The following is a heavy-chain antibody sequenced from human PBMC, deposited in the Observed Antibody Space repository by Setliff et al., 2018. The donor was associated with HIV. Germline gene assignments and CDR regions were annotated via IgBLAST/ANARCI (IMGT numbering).Heavy chain of an antibody. CDR2: IYHSGRT. CDR3: ARRGKTENSYVLNWFDP. D-gene: IGHD5-18*01. V-gene: IGHV4-39*07. CDR1: GGSISSNSYY. Sequence: PSETLSLTCTVSGGSISSNSYYWGWIRQPPGKGLEWIGSIYHSGRTYYNPSLRSRVTISLDTSKTQFSLSLTSVTAADTAMYYCARRGKTENSYVLNWFDPWGQGILVTVSS. J-gene: IGHJ5*02.